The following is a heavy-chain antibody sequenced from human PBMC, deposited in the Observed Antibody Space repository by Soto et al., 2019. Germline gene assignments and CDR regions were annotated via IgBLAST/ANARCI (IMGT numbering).Heavy chain of an antibody. J-gene: IGHJ6*02. V-gene: IGHV4-59*01. CDR3: ARDGGWNEDYYYYYGMDV. D-gene: IGHD1-1*01. CDR1: GGSISSYY. CDR2: IYYSGST. Sequence: SETLSLTCTVSGGSISSYYWSWIRQPPGKGLEWIGYIYYSGSTNYNPSLKSRVTISVDTSKNQFSLKLSSVTAADTAVYYCARDGGWNEDYYYYYGMDVWGQGTTVTVSS.